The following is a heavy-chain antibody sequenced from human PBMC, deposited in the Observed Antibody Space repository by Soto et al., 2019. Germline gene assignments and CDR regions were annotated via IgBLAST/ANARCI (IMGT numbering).Heavy chain of an antibody. D-gene: IGHD2-2*01. CDR1: GGSISSGGYS. CDR3: ARVPDY. V-gene: IGHV4-30-2*01. J-gene: IGHJ4*02. Sequence: SETLSLTCAVSGGSISSGGYSWSWIRQPPGKGLEWIGYMYHSGSTYYNPSLKSRVTISIDRSKNQFSLKLSSVTAADTAVYYCARVPDYSGQGTLVTVSS. CDR2: MYHSGST.